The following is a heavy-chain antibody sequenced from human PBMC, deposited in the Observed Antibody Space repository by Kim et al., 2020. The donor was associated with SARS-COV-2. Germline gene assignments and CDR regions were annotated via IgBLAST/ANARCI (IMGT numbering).Heavy chain of an antibody. CDR1: GFTFSSYA. CDR2: IWYDGSNK. V-gene: IGHV3-33*06. D-gene: IGHD3-16*01. CDR3: AKDQSGGERYFDY. J-gene: IGHJ4*02. Sequence: GGSLRLSCAASGFTFSSYAMHWVRQAPGKGLEWVAVIWYDGSNKYYADSVKGGFTISRDNSKNTLYLQMNSLRAEDTAVYYCAKDQSGGERYFDYWGQGTLVTVSS.